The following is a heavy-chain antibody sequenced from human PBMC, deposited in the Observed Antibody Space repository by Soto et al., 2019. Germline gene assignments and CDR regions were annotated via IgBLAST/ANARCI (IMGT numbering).Heavy chain of an antibody. V-gene: IGHV3-23*01. J-gene: IGHJ5*02. Sequence: GGSLRLSCAASGFTFSSYDMSWVRQAPGKGLEWVSAISGSGATYYADSVKGRFTISRDNSKNTLYLQMNSLRADDTAVYYCANQVPAAIGWFDRWGQGTLVTVSS. CDR3: ANQVPAAIGWFDR. CDR2: ISGSGAT. D-gene: IGHD2-2*01. CDR1: GFTFSSYD.